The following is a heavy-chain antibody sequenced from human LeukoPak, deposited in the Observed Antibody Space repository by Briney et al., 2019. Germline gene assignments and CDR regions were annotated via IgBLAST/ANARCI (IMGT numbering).Heavy chain of an antibody. V-gene: IGHV3-20*04. Sequence: GGSLRLSCAASGFTFDDYAMTWVRQAPGKGLEWVSYISWNGGSTSYADSVKGRFTISRDNADKSLYLQMNSLRAEDTALYYCARKFGDSCFNWGQGTLVTV. J-gene: IGHJ4*02. CDR2: ISWNGGST. D-gene: IGHD2-15*01. CDR1: GFTFDDYA. CDR3: ARKFGDSCFN.